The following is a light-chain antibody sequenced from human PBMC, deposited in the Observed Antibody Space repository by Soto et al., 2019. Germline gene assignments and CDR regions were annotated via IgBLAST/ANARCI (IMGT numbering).Light chain of an antibody. J-gene: IGLJ1*01. CDR3: SSYTSSSTLDV. CDR1: SGDVGGYNY. CDR2: EVS. Sequence: QSALTQPASVSGSPGQSITISCTGTSGDVGGYNYVSWYQQHPGKAPKLMIYEVSNRPSWVSNRFSGSKSGNTASLTISGLQAEDEADYYCSSYTSSSTLDVFGTGTKVTV. V-gene: IGLV2-14*01.